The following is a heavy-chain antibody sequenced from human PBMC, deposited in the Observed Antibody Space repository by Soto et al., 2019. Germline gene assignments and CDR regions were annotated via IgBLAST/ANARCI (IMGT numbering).Heavy chain of an antibody. D-gene: IGHD2-15*01. CDR2: IYYSGST. J-gene: IGHJ4*02. Sequence: SETLSLACAVSGGSISSYYWSWIRQPPGKGLEWIGYIYYSGSTNYNPSLKSRVTISVDTSKNQFSLKLSSVTAADTAVYYCARVGVVVAATPYFDYWGQGTLVTVSS. CDR1: GGSISSYY. CDR3: ARVGVVVAATPYFDY. V-gene: IGHV4-59*01.